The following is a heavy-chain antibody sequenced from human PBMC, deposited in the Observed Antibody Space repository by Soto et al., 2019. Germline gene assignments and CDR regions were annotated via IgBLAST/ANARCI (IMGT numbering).Heavy chain of an antibody. V-gene: IGHV3-48*02. CDR3: ARAPPYYDFWSGSDY. Sequence: EVQLVESGGGLVQPGGSLRLSCAASGFTFSSYSMNWVRQAPGKGLEWVSYISSSSSTIYYADSVKGRFTISRDNAKNSRYLQMNSLRDEDTAVYYCARAPPYYDFWSGSDYWGQGTLVTVSS. CDR1: GFTFSSYS. J-gene: IGHJ4*02. D-gene: IGHD3-3*01. CDR2: ISSSSSTI.